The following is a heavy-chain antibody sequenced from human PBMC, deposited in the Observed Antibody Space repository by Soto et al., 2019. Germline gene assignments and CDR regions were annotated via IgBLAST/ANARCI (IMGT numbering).Heavy chain of an antibody. Sequence: EVQLVESGGGLVQPGGSLTLSCEGSGFSFRSYWLHWVRQVPGKGLVWVSRINHDGNVTNYADSVKGRFTISSDNSKNTLFLRTTSLRAEDTAVYYCARVPWGFSGTWYDSWGQGTVVTFSS. CDR1: GFSFRSYW. D-gene: IGHD7-27*01. V-gene: IGHV3-74*01. CDR2: INHDGNVT. CDR3: ARVPWGFSGTWYDS. J-gene: IGHJ5*01.